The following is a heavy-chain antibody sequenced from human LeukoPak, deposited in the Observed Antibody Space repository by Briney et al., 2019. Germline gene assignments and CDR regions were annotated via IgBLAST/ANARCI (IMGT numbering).Heavy chain of an antibody. CDR2: INWNGGST. CDR3: ARDVGMIVVENYYYYMDV. J-gene: IGHJ6*03. Sequence: GGSLRLSCAASGFTFDDYGMSWVRQAPGKGLEWVSGINWNGGSTGYADSVKGRFTISRDNAKNSLYLQMNSLRAEDTALYYCARDVGMIVVENYYYYMDVWGNGTTVTVSS. CDR1: GFTFDDYG. V-gene: IGHV3-20*04. D-gene: IGHD3-22*01.